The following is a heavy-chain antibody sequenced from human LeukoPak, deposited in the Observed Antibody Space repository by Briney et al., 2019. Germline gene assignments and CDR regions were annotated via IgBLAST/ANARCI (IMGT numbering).Heavy chain of an antibody. Sequence: GASVKVSCKASGYTFTGYHIHWVRQAPGQGLEWMGRLNPNSGDTNYAQKFQGRVTMTRDTSISTAYMELSRLRSDDTAVYYCARDYCSSTSCLFDYWGQGTLVTVSS. CDR1: GYTFTGYH. V-gene: IGHV1-2*06. CDR2: LNPNSGDT. CDR3: ARDYCSSTSCLFDY. J-gene: IGHJ4*02. D-gene: IGHD2-2*01.